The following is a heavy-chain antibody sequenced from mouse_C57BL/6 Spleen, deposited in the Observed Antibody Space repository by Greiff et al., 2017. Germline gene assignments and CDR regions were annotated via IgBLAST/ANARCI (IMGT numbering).Heavy chain of an antibody. V-gene: IGHV1-53*01. CDR3: ASRPYGSSYDWYFDV. D-gene: IGHD1-1*01. CDR2: INPSNGGT. Sequence: VQLQQPGTELVKPGASVKLSCKASGYTFTSYWMHWVKQRPGQGLEWIGNINPSNGGTNYTEKFKSKATLTVDKASSTAYMQLSSLTSEDAAVYYCASRPYGSSYDWYFDVWGTGTTVTVSS. CDR1: GYTFTSYW. J-gene: IGHJ1*03.